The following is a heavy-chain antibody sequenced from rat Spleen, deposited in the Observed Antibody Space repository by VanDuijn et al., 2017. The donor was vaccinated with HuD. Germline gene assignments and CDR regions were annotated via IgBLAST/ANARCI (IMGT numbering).Heavy chain of an antibody. D-gene: IGHD1-4*01. CDR2: ISYAGGST. V-gene: IGHV5-20*01. Sequence: EVQLVESGGGLVQPGRSLKLSCAASGFTFSDYYMAWVRQAPTKGLEWVASISYAGGSTYYRDSVKGRFTISRDNAKSSLYLQMDSLRSEDTATYYFTTGPLNYPGMPDWGQGVMVTVSS. CDR3: TTGPLNYPGMPD. CDR1: GFTFSDYY. J-gene: IGHJ2*01.